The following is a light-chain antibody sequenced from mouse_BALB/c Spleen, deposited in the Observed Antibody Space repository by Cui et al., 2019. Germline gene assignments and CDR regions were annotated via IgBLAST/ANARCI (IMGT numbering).Light chain of an antibody. CDR2: STS. CDR1: PSVSY. Sequence: QIVLTQSPAIMSASLGEEITLTCSASPSVSYMHWYQQKSGTSPKLLIYSTSNLASGVPSRLSGSGSGTCYSLTISSVEAEDAADYYCHQWSSYPWTFGGGTKLEIK. V-gene: IGKV4-80*01. CDR3: HQWSSYPWT. J-gene: IGKJ1*01.